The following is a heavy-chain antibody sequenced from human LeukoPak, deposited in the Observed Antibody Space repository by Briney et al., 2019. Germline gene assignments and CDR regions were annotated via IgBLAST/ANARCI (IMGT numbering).Heavy chain of an antibody. D-gene: IGHD3-22*01. J-gene: IGHJ4*02. CDR3: ARQRYYYDGSGYSALSYFDY. Sequence: PSETLSLTCTVSGGSISSSSYYWGWIRQPPGKGLEWIGSIYYSGSTYYNPSLKSRVTISVDTSKNQFSLKLSSVTAADTAVYYCARQRYYYDGSGYSALSYFDYWGQGTLVTVSS. V-gene: IGHV4-39*01. CDR1: GGSISSSSYY. CDR2: IYYSGST.